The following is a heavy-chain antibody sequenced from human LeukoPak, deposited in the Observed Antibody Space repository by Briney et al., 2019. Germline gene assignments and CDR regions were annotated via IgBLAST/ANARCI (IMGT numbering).Heavy chain of an antibody. D-gene: IGHD1-1*01. CDR2: ISYDGTKK. V-gene: IGHV3-30*03. CDR1: GFTFNTYA. CDR3: ARDPNATGTKGWFDP. Sequence: PGGSLRLSCAASGFTFNTYAMHWVRQAPGKGLEWVAVISYDGTKKYYADSVKGRFTISRDNSKNTLYLQMNSLRDEDTAVYYCARDPNATGTKGWFDPWGQGTLVTVSS. J-gene: IGHJ5*02.